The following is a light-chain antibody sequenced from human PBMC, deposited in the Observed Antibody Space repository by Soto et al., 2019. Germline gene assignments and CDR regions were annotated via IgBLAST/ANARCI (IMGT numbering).Light chain of an antibody. Sequence: AIQLTQSPSSLSASVGDRVTITCRASQDIGSSLAWYQQKPGKPPRVLIYSTSTLSNGVPSRFSGSGSGTDFSLTISSLQPEDFVTYFCQQVNTFPFTFGGGTRVDIK. CDR2: STS. V-gene: IGKV1-13*02. J-gene: IGKJ4*01. CDR3: QQVNTFPFT. CDR1: QDIGSS.